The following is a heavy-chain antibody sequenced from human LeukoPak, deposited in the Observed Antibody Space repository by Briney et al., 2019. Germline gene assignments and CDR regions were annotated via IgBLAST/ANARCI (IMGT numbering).Heavy chain of an antibody. Sequence: SETLSLTCTVSGGSISNYYWSWIRQPPGKGLERIGEINHSGSTNYNPSLKSRVTISVDTSKNQFSLKLSSVTAADTAVYYCARGVLFYYDSSGYYVFDYWGQGTLVTVSS. CDR3: ARGVLFYYDSSGYYVFDY. CDR2: INHSGST. V-gene: IGHV4-34*01. D-gene: IGHD3-22*01. J-gene: IGHJ4*02. CDR1: GGSISNYY.